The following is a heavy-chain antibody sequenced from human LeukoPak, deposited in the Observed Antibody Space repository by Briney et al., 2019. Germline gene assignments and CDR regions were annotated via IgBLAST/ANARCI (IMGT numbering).Heavy chain of an antibody. D-gene: IGHD3-22*01. V-gene: IGHV4-61*02. Sequence: SETLSLTCTVSGASVSSGRHYWTWIRQPAGKGLEWIGRIYTSGTTKYDPSLENRVAISMDTSKNQFSLKLTSVTAADTAVYYCARLSGYYDSSPEVWGQGTLVAVSS. J-gene: IGHJ4*02. CDR3: ARLSGYYDSSPEV. CDR2: IYTSGTT. CDR1: GASVSSGRHY.